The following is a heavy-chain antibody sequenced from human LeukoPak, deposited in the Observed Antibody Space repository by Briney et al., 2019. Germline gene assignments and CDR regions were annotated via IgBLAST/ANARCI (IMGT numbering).Heavy chain of an antibody. D-gene: IGHD6-19*01. CDR2: ISGSGGST. V-gene: IGHV3-23*01. Sequence: GGSLRLSCAASGFTFSSYAMSWVRQAPGKGLEWVSAISGSGGSTYYADSVKGRFTISRDNSKNTLYLQMNSLRAEDTAVYYCARATDVAVDNWFDPWGQGTLVTVSS. J-gene: IGHJ5*02. CDR3: ARATDVAVDNWFDP. CDR1: GFTFSSYA.